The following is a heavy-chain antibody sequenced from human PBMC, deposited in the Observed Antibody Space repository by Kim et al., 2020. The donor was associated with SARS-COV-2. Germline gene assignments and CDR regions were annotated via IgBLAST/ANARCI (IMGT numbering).Heavy chain of an antibody. CDR3: ARDRAFGDYDSSDY. D-gene: IGHD3-22*01. J-gene: IGHJ4*02. V-gene: IGHV3-30*07. Sequence: YAASVKGRFTISRDNSKNTLYLQMNSLRAEDTAVYYCARDRAFGDYDSSDYWGQGTLVTVSS.